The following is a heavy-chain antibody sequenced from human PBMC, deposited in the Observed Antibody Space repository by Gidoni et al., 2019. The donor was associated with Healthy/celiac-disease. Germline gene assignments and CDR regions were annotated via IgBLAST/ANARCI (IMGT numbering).Heavy chain of an antibody. CDR3: ARVSTVAGIYDY. CDR2: INPNSG. J-gene: IGHJ4*02. D-gene: IGHD6-19*01. Sequence: QVQLVQSGAEVQKPGASVKVSCKASGYPFTGYDMHWVRQAPGQGLEWMGRINPNSGDTSISTAYMELSRLRSDDTAVYYCARVSTVAGIYDYWGQGTLVTVSS. V-gene: IGHV1-2*06. CDR1: GYPFTGYD.